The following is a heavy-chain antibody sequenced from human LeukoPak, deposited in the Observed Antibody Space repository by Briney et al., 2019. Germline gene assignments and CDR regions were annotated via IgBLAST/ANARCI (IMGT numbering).Heavy chain of an antibody. CDR2: IRYDGSNK. V-gene: IGHV3-30*02. Sequence: PGGSLRLSCAASGFTFSSYGMHWVRQAPGKGLEWVAFIRYDGSNKYYTDSVKSRFTISRDNSKNTLYLQMNSLRPEDTAVYYCAKASAIDYWGQGTLVTVSS. CDR3: AKASAIDY. J-gene: IGHJ4*02. CDR1: GFTFSSYG.